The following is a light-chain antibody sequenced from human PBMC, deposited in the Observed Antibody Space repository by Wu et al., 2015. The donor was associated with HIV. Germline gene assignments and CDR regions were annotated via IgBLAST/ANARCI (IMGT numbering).Light chain of an antibody. CDR2: DTS. CDR1: QSLGSN. CDR3: QQRTKWLGT. Sequence: EIVLTQSPATLSLYPGERATLSCRATQSLGSNLAWYQQRRGQAPRLLIQDTSFRAPGVPARFRGTGSETNFTLTITGLEPEDFAIYYCQQRTKWLGTFGQGTTVEIK. J-gene: IGKJ1*01. V-gene: IGKV3-11*01.